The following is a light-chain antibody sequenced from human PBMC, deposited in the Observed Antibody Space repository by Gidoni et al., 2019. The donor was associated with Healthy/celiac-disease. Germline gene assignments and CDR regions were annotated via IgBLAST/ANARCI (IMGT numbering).Light chain of an antibody. J-gene: IGKJ4*01. V-gene: IGKV3-15*01. CDR1: QSVSRN. CDR2: GAS. Sequence: EIVMTQSPATLSVSPVERATLSCRASQSVSRNLAWYQQKPGQAPRLLIYGASTRATGIPARFSGSGSGTEFTLTISSLQSEDFAVYYCQQYNNWPLTFXGXTKVEIK. CDR3: QQYNNWPLT.